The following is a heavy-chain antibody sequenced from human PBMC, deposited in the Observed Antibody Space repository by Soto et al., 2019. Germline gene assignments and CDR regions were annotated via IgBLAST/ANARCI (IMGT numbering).Heavy chain of an antibody. D-gene: IGHD3-22*01. Sequence: ASVKVSCKASGYTFTSYAMHWVRQAPGQRLEWMGWINAGNGNTKYSQKFQGRVTITRDTSASTAYMELSSLRSEDTAVYYCAREASDYYDSSGPRPFQHWGQGTLVTVSS. CDR2: INAGNGNT. V-gene: IGHV1-3*01. J-gene: IGHJ1*01. CDR1: GYTFTSYA. CDR3: AREASDYYDSSGPRPFQH.